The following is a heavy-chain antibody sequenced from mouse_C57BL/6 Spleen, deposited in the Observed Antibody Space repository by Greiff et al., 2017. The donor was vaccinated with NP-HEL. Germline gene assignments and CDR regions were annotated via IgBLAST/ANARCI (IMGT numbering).Heavy chain of an antibody. D-gene: IGHD1-1*01. CDR1: GYTFTSYC. CDR2: ITPSYGGT. CDR3: VRGDYGSSYYAMDY. V-gene: IGHV1-53*01. J-gene: IGHJ4*01. Sequence: VQLQQPGTELVKPGASVKLSCKASGYTFTSYCMHWVKQRPGQGLEWIGNITPSYGGTTYNEKFTSKATLTVDKSSSTAYMPLSNLTSQDSAVYYCVRGDYGSSYYAMDYWGEGTPVTVPS.